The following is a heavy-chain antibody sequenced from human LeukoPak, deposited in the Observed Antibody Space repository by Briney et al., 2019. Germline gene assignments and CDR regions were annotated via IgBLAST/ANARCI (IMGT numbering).Heavy chain of an antibody. CDR1: GGSISSYY. V-gene: IGHV4-59*01. Sequence: SETLSLTCTVSGGSISSYYWSWIRQPPGKGLEWIGYIYYSGSTNYNPSLKSRVTISVDTSKNQFSLKLGSVTAADTAVYYCARDSTQIFGVVRGFDYWGQGTLVTVSS. CDR3: ARDSTQIFGVVRGFDY. J-gene: IGHJ4*02. CDR2: IYYSGST. D-gene: IGHD3-3*01.